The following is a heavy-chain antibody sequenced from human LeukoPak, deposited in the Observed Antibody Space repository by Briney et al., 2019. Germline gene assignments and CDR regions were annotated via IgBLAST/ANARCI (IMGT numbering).Heavy chain of an antibody. D-gene: IGHD5-24*01. CDR2: IYSCGST. V-gene: IGHV3-66*03. CDR1: GFTVSSNY. Sequence: GGSLRLSCAASGFTVSSNYMSWVRQAPGKGLEWVSVIYSCGSTYYADSVKGRFTISRDNSKNTLYLEMNSLRAEDTAVYYCARDLDGYHPTLDYWGQGTLVTVSS. J-gene: IGHJ4*02. CDR3: ARDLDGYHPTLDY.